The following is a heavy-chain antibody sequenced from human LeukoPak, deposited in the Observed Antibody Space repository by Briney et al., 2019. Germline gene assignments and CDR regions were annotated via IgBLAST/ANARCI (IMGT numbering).Heavy chain of an antibody. D-gene: IGHD6-19*01. Sequence: SSGTLSLTCTVSGYSISSGYYWGWIRQPPGKGLEWIGSIYHSGSTYYNPSLKSRVTISVDTSKNQFSLKLSSVTAADTAVYYCAREGTSSGWFYYYYYYMDVWGKGTTVTVSS. J-gene: IGHJ6*03. CDR1: GYSISSGYY. CDR3: AREGTSSGWFYYYYYYMDV. CDR2: IYHSGST. V-gene: IGHV4-38-2*02.